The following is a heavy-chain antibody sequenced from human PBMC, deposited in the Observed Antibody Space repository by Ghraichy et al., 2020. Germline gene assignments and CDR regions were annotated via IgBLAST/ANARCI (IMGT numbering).Heavy chain of an antibody. J-gene: IGHJ6*02. V-gene: IGHV3-9*01. Sequence: GGSLRLSCAASGFTFDDYAMHWVRQAPGKGLEWVSGISWNSGSIGYADSVKGRFTISRDNAKNSLYLQMNSLRAEDTALYYCAKDIGGLSHGMDVWGQGTTVTVSS. CDR2: ISWNSGSI. CDR3: AKDIGGLSHGMDV. CDR1: GFTFDDYA. D-gene: IGHD3-16*01.